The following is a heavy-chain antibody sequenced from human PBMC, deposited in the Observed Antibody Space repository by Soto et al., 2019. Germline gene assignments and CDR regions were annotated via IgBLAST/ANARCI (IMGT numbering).Heavy chain of an antibody. J-gene: IGHJ6*03. CDR1: GFTFSSYA. Sequence: EVQLVESGGGLVQPGRSLRLSCAASGFTFSSYAMSWVRQAPGKGLEWVSAISGSGGSTYYADSVKGRFTISRDNSKNTLYLQMNSLRAEDTAVYYCAKDRYCSSTSCYLDYYYYMDVWGKGTTVTVSS. V-gene: IGHV3-23*04. D-gene: IGHD2-2*01. CDR2: ISGSGGST. CDR3: AKDRYCSSTSCYLDYYYYMDV.